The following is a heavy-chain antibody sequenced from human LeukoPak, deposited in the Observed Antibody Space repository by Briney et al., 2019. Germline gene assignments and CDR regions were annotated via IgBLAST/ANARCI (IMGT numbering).Heavy chain of an antibody. CDR3: AKAGYCSSTSCYINWFNP. CDR2: ISGSGGST. CDR1: GFTFSSYA. D-gene: IGHD2-2*02. J-gene: IGHJ5*02. V-gene: IGHV3-23*01. Sequence: GGSLRLSCPASGFTFSSYAMSWVRQAPGKGLEWVSAISGSGGSTYYADSVKGRFTIPRDNSKNTLYLQMNSLRAEETAVYYCAKAGYCSSTSCYINWFNPWGQGTLVTVSS.